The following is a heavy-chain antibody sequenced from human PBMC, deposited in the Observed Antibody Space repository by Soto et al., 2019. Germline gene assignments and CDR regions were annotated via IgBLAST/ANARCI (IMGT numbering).Heavy chain of an antibody. J-gene: IGHJ4*02. Sequence: GGSLRLSCAASDFDFRSYGIHWVRQAPGKGLEWVAASSYDGRETFYADSAKGRFTASKEMSKNTAFLQMNALRHEDTAVYFCARDSGWPILNFDNWGQGTPVTVSS. CDR3: ARDSGWPILNFDN. D-gene: IGHD3-10*01. CDR2: SSYDGRET. V-gene: IGHV3-30*03. CDR1: DFDFRSYG.